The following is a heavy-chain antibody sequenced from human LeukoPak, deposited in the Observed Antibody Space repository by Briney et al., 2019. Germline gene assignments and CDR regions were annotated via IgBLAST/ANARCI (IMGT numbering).Heavy chain of an antibody. CDR1: GYTFTGYY. J-gene: IGHJ6*03. V-gene: IGHV1-2*02. CDR2: INPNSGGT. CDR3: ARATTSYSNYDYYYYYMDV. D-gene: IGHD4-11*01. Sequence: GASVKVSCKASGYTFTGYYMHWVRQAPGQGLEWMGWINPNSGGTNYAQKFQGRVTITRNTSISTAYMELSSLRSEDTAVYYCARATTSYSNYDYYYYYMDVWGKGTTVTVSS.